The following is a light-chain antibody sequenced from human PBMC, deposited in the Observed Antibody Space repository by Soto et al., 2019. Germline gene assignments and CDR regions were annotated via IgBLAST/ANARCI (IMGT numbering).Light chain of an antibody. Sequence: DMVLPQSPGTLSLSPGERANLSCRASQSVSSGYLAWYQQKPGQTPKVLIYRASSSATSIPDRFSGSGSGTDFTLTISRLEPEDFAVYYCQQYGSSPLTFGGGTKVEIK. V-gene: IGKV3-20*01. CDR2: RAS. CDR3: QQYGSSPLT. J-gene: IGKJ4*01. CDR1: QSVSSGY.